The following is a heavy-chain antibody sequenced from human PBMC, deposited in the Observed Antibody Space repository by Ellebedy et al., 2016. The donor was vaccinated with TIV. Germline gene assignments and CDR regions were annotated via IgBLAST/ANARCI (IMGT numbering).Heavy chain of an antibody. CDR1: GFTFSSYP. CDR3: ARGGGERLRYAFDI. Sequence: GESLKISCAASGFTFSSYPMSWVRQAPGKGREWVSYIGSRTSKIYYADSVKGRFTISRDNAKNSLYLQMNSLRDEDTAVYYCARGGGERLRYAFDIWGHGTLVTVSS. V-gene: IGHV3-48*02. D-gene: IGHD1-26*01. J-gene: IGHJ3*02. CDR2: IGSRTSKI.